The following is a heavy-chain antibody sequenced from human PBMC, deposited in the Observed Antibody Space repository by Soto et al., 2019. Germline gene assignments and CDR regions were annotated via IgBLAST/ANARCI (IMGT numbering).Heavy chain of an antibody. Sequence: EVQLLESGGGLVQPGGSLRLSCAASGFTFSSYAMSWVRQAPGKGLEWVSAISGSGGSTYYADSVKGRFTISRDNSMNTLYLQMNSLRAEDTAVYYCAKGVVTMGAGYYGMDVWGQGTTVTVSS. CDR1: GFTFSSYA. CDR3: AKGVVTMGAGYYGMDV. CDR2: ISGSGGST. V-gene: IGHV3-23*01. D-gene: IGHD2-21*02. J-gene: IGHJ6*02.